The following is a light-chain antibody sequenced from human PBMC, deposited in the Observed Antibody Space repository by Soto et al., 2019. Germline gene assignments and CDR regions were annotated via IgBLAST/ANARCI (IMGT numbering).Light chain of an antibody. V-gene: IGKV1-5*01. CDR1: QSISSW. CDR2: DAS. J-gene: IGKJ1*01. Sequence: DIQMTQSPYTLSASVGERVTITCRASQSISSWLAWYQQKPGKAPKLLISDASNLQSGVPSRFSGSGSGTEFTLTIISLQPDDIATYYCQQYNTYWTFGQGTKVDNK. CDR3: QQYNTYWT.